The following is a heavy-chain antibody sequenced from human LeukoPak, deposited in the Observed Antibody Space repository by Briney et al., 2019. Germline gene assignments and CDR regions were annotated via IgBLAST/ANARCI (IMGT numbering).Heavy chain of an antibody. CDR1: GFTFSSSA. CDR3: AKVTAVAGTSGYFDY. CDR2: ISGSGSGGST. V-gene: IGHV3-23*01. D-gene: IGHD6-19*01. Sequence: GGSLRLSCAASGFTFSSSAMSWVRQAPGKGLGWVSSISGSGSGGSTYYADSVKGRFTISRDNSRDTLYLQMNSLRAEDTAVYYCAKVTAVAGTSGYFDYWGQGTLVTVSS. J-gene: IGHJ4*02.